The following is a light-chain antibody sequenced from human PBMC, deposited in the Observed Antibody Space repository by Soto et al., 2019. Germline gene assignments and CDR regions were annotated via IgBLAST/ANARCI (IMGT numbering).Light chain of an antibody. V-gene: IGKV3-11*01. CDR3: QQRHMWPIT. CDR2: DAY. CDR1: QSFRGL. J-gene: IGKJ5*01. Sequence: EVVLTQSPVTQSLSPGERATLSCRASQSFRGLLAWYQQKPGQAPRLLIYDAYNRATGIPPRCSGSGSGTDFTLTISSLEPEDSAVYYCQQRHMWPITFGQGTRLEIK.